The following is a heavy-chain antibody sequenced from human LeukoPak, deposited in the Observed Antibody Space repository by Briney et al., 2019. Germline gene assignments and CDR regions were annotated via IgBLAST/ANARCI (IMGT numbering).Heavy chain of an antibody. CDR3: AKGSQYVYSFDY. D-gene: IGHD3-16*01. V-gene: IGHV3-30*02. CDR2: IRYDGSNK. Sequence: GGSLRLSCAASGFTFSSYDMHWVRQAPGKGLEWVSFIRYDGSNKYYADSVKGRFTISRDNSKNTLYLQMNSLRAEDTAVYYCAKGSQYVYSFDYWGQGTLVTVSA. CDR1: GFTFSSYD. J-gene: IGHJ4*02.